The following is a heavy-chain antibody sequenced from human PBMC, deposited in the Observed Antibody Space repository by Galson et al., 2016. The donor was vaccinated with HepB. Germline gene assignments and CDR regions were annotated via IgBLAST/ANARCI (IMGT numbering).Heavy chain of an antibody. J-gene: IGHJ6*02. CDR1: AFTFANYA. D-gene: IGHD4-11*01. CDR2: ISGGGRST. CDR3: AKDRATGRGKYYYYAMDV. V-gene: IGHV3-23*01. Sequence: SLRLSCAASAFTFANYAMSWVRQAPGQGLEWVSGISGGGRSTYYADSVKGRFTISRDNSTNTLFLQMNSLRAEDTAVYYCAKDRATGRGKYYYYAMDVWGQGTTVTGSS.